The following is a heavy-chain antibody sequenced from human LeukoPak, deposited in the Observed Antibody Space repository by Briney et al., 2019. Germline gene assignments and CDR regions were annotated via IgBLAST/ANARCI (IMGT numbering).Heavy chain of an antibody. D-gene: IGHD3-16*01. CDR2: INHSGST. Sequence: SETLSLTCTVSGGSISSYYWSWIRQPPGKGLEWIGEINHSGSTNYNPSLKSRVTISVDTSKNQFSLKLSSVTAADTAVYYCARGPYVYGAFDIWGQGTMVTVSS. V-gene: IGHV4-34*01. CDR3: ARGPYVYGAFDI. J-gene: IGHJ3*02. CDR1: GGSISSYY.